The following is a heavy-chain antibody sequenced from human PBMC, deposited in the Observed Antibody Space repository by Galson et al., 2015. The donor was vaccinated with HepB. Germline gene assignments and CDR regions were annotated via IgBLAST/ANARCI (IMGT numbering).Heavy chain of an antibody. CDR2: INHSGST. CDR3: AGGEYDILTGYRPSEYYFDY. V-gene: IGHV4-34*01. J-gene: IGHJ4*02. Sequence: ETLSLTCAVYGGSFSGYYWSWIRQPPGKGLEWIGEINHSGSTNYNPSLKSRVTISVDTSKNQFSLKLSSVPAADTAVYYCAGGEYDILTGYRPSEYYFDYWGQGTLVTVSS. D-gene: IGHD3-9*01. CDR1: GGSFSGYY.